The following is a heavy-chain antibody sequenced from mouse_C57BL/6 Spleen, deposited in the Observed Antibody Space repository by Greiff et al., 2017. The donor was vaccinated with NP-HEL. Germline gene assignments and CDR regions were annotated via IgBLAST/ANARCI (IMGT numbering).Heavy chain of an antibody. CDR1: GFNIKDDY. J-gene: IGHJ3*01. V-gene: IGHV14-4*01. D-gene: IGHD1-1*01. Sequence: VQLQQSGAELVRPGASVKLSCTASGFNIKDDYMHWVKQRPEQGLEWIGWIDPANGDTESASKFQGKATITADTSSNTAYLQLSSLTSEDTAVYYCTTPSYGSSSFAYWGQGTLVTVSA. CDR2: IDPANGDT. CDR3: TTPSYGSSSFAY.